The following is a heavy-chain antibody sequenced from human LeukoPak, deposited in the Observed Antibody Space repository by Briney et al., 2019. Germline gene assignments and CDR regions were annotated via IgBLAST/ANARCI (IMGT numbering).Heavy chain of an antibody. J-gene: IGHJ4*02. CDR3: ARDLGSSGYYGFDY. Sequence: PSETLSLTCTVSGGSISSGDYYWSWIRQPPGKGLEWIGYIYHSGSTYYNPSLKSRVTISVDRSKNQFSLKLSSVTAADTAVYYCARDLGSSGYYGFDYWGQGTLVTVSS. CDR2: IYHSGST. CDR1: GGSISSGDYY. V-gene: IGHV4-30-2*01. D-gene: IGHD3-22*01.